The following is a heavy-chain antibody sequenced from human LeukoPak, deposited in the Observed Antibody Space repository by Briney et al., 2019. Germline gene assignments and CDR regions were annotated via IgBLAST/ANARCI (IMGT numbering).Heavy chain of an antibody. CDR1: GGSISSYY. J-gene: IGHJ4*02. CDR2: IYYSGST. CDR3: ARGDAYYDSSGYYYVVGTGFDY. V-gene: IGHV4-59*01. Sequence: KPSETLSLTCTVSGGSISSYYWSWIRQPPGKGLEWIGYIYYSGSTNYNPSLKSRVTISVDTSKNQFSLKLSSVTAADTAVYYCARGDAYYDSSGYYYVVGTGFDYWGQGTLVTVSS. D-gene: IGHD3-22*01.